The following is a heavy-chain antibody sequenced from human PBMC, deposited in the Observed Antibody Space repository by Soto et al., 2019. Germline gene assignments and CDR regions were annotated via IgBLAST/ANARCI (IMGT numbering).Heavy chain of an antibody. J-gene: IGHJ6*02. CDR3: ARAHYGDYGYGMDV. D-gene: IGHD4-17*01. V-gene: IGHV4-30-2*01. CDR2: IYHSGST. Sequence: PSETLSLTCAVCGGSISSGGYSGSWIRQPPGKGLEWIGYIYHSGSTYYNPSLKSRVTISVDRSKNQFSLKLSSVTAADTAVYYCARAHYGDYGYGMDVWGQGTTVTVSS. CDR1: GGSISSGGYS.